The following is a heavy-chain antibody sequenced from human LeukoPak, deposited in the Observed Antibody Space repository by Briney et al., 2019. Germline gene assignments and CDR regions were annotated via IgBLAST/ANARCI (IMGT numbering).Heavy chain of an antibody. J-gene: IGHJ6*03. CDR3: ARRAGWLNYYYYYYMDL. CDR2: INHSGST. Sequence: PSETLSLTCAVYGGSFSGYYWSWIRQPPGKGLEWIGEINHSGSTNYNPSLKSRVTISVDTSKNHFSLNLSSVTAADTGVYFCARRAGWLNYYYYYYMDLWGKGTTVTISS. D-gene: IGHD3-22*01. V-gene: IGHV4-34*01. CDR1: GGSFSGYY.